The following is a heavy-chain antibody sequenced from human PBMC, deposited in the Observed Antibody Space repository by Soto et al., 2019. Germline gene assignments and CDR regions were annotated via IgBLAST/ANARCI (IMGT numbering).Heavy chain of an antibody. CDR1: GDSIISSNYY. Sequence: TSETLSLTCTFSGDSIISSNYYWAWIRQSPAKRLEWIGNMYYSGSTYYNLSLKSRVTMSVDTSKNQFSLKISSVTAADTSVYYCARIVVIPAAPDYYNYYGVDVWGQGTTVTVSS. CDR3: ARIVVIPAAPDYYNYYGVDV. V-gene: IGHV4-39*01. D-gene: IGHD2-2*01. J-gene: IGHJ6*02. CDR2: MYYSGST.